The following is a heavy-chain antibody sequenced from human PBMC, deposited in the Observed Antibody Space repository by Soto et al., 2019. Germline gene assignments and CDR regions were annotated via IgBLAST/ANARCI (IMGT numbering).Heavy chain of an antibody. CDR1: GHLFNNHW. Sequence: PGESLKISCKGPGHLFNNHWIGWVRQTPGKGLEWMGLIFTRDSETKTSPSFQSHVSFSVDNSVNTVYLQWTSLKTTDTGIYFCARGYFDSGHGYDLWGQGTLVNVSS. D-gene: IGHD3-10*01. J-gene: IGHJ5*02. CDR3: ARGYFDSGHGYDL. V-gene: IGHV5-51*01. CDR2: IFTRDSET.